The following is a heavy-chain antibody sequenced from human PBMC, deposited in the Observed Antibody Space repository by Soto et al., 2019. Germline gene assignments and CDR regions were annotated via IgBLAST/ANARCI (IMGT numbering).Heavy chain of an antibody. Sequence: GPTLVNPTQTLTLTCSFSGFSLSTSGVGVGWIRQSPGNALEWLALIYWSGDEHYRPSLKSRLSITKDTSKNHVVLIMTNMDPVDPATYCCARGLATLPVFAFDIWGQGTMVTVSS. V-gene: IGHV2-5*01. J-gene: IGHJ3*02. D-gene: IGHD6-6*01. CDR2: IYWSGDE. CDR3: ARGLATLPVFAFDI. CDR1: GFSLSTSGVG.